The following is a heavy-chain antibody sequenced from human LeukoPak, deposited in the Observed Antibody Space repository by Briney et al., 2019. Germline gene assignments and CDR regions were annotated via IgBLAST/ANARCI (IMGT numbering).Heavy chain of an antibody. CDR3: ARDQWLDY. Sequence: GGSLRLSCAASGFTFSGYIMNWVRQAPGGGLEWVSFIGTSGNTIYYADSVKGRFTVSRDNAKNSLYLQMNSLRAEDTAVYYCARDQWLDYWGQGTLVTVFS. V-gene: IGHV3-48*01. J-gene: IGHJ4*02. D-gene: IGHD6-19*01. CDR1: GFTFSGYI. CDR2: IGTSGNTI.